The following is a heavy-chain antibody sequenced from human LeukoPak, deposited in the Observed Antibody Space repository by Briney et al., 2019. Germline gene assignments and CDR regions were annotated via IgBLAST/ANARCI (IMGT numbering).Heavy chain of an antibody. Sequence: SETLSLTCTVSGGSLSSYYWSWLRQPPGKGLEWIGYMFYSGSTNYNPSLKSRVTISVDTSKNQFSLKMSSVTAADTAVYYCARDPRIAARLPPLFDIWGQGTMVTVSS. V-gene: IGHV4-59*01. CDR3: ARDPRIAARLPPLFDI. J-gene: IGHJ3*02. CDR2: MFYSGST. CDR1: GGSLSSYY. D-gene: IGHD6-6*01.